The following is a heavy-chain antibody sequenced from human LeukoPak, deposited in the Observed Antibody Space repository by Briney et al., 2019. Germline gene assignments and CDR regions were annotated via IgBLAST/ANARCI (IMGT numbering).Heavy chain of an antibody. D-gene: IGHD3-3*01. CDR3: AKGPNFYSWRALDY. J-gene: IGHJ4*02. CDR2: IAADDAS. CDR1: HSSFRSHD. Sequence: TGGSLRPSRAASHSSFRSHDMSCVRQTSQKGLEWVSSIAADDASFYAHSVRGRFTISRDKSQNILYLQMQTPRADDTAIYYCAKGPNFYSWRALDYWGQGSLVTVSS. V-gene: IGHV3-23*01.